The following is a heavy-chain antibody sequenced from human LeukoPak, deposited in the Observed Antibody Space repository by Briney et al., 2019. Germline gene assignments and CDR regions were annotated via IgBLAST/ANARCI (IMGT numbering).Heavy chain of an antibody. J-gene: IGHJ4*02. Sequence: GGSLRLSCVASGFIFSNYNMNWVRQAPGKGLEWVSYISSSSTTIYYADSVKGRFTISRDNAKNSLYLQMNSLRAEDTAVYYCAKDRYSYGYPFDYWGQGTLVTVSS. V-gene: IGHV3-48*01. CDR2: ISSSSTTI. D-gene: IGHD5-18*01. CDR3: AKDRYSYGYPFDY. CDR1: GFIFSNYN.